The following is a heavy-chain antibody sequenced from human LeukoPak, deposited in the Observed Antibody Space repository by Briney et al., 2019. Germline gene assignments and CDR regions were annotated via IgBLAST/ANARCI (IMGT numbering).Heavy chain of an antibody. V-gene: IGHV4-34*01. CDR3: ASYGDSSGYSFDY. CDR1: GXSFSGYY. J-gene: IGHJ4*02. Sequence: SETLSLTCAVYGXSFSGYYWSWIRQPPGKGREWIGEINHSGSTNYNPSLKSRVTISVDTSKNQFSLKLSSVTAADTAVYYCASYGDSSGYSFDYWGQGTLVTVSS. D-gene: IGHD3-22*01. CDR2: INHSGST.